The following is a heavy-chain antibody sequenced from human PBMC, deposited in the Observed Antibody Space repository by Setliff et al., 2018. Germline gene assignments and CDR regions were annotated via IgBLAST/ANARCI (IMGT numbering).Heavy chain of an antibody. D-gene: IGHD5-18*01. CDR3: ARAPSVELVTIRTNSWFTY. J-gene: IGHJ1*01. CDR2: ISVYNGDT. CDR1: GYTFRNYA. Sequence: ASVKVSCKASGYTFRNYAFAWVRQAPGQGLEWGGWISVYNGDTNYAQKFQGRVTLTTDTSTSTAYMELRSLTSDDSAFYYCARAPSVELVTIRTNSWFTYWGQGTLVTVSS. V-gene: IGHV1-18*01.